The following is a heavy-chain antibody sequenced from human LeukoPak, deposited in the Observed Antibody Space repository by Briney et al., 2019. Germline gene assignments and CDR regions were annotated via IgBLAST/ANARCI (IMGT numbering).Heavy chain of an antibody. CDR2: IYYSGST. CDR3: ASARLGSGLEGAFDV. D-gene: IGHD6-25*01. V-gene: IGHV4-59*01. Sequence: KTSETLSFTCTVSGGSISSYHWSWIRQPPGKGLEWIGYIYYSGSTNYNPSLKSRVTISIDASKNQFSLWLSSVTAADTAVYHCASARLGSGLEGAFDVWGQGTMVTVSS. J-gene: IGHJ3*01. CDR1: GGSISSYH.